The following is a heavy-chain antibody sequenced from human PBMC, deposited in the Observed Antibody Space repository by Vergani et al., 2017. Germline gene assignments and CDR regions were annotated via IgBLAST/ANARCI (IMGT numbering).Heavy chain of an antibody. CDR1: EFTFSNYA. J-gene: IGHJ4*02. CDR2: ISGSGVSA. CDR3: AKQYFVSGNYLFDY. V-gene: IGHV3-23*01. Sequence: EVQLLESGGGLVQPGGSLRLTCAASEFTFSNYAMNCVRQAPGKGLEWFSGISGSGVSAYYTDYVKGRFTISRDNCKNMLFLKMNNLRTEDTAIYYCAKQYFVSGNYLFDYWGQGTLVTVSS. D-gene: IGHD3-10*01.